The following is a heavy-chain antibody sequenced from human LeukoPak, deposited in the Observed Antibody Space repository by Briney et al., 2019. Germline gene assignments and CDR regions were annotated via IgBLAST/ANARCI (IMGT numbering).Heavy chain of an antibody. CDR2: IYSGGST. J-gene: IGHJ3*02. CDR1: GFTVSSNY. V-gene: IGHV3-53*01. CDR3: ARGGRGSAAVVAPRSFDI. Sequence: PGGSLRLSCAAPGFTVSSNYMSWVRQAPGKGLEWVSVIYSGGSTYYADSMKGRFIISRDISKNTLYLQMNSLRAEDSALYYCARGGRGSAAVVAPRSFDIWGQGTMVTVSS. D-gene: IGHD3-22*01.